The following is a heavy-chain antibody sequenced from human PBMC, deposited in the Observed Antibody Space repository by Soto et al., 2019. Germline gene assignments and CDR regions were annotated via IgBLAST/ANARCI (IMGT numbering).Heavy chain of an antibody. CDR3: AKFGGAGAAAVGTTNIGYYFYYMDV. CDR2: ISSSGGST. Sequence: GGSLRLSCAASGFTFSSYGMSWVRQAPGKGLEWVSTISSSGGSTYYADSVKGRFTISRDNSKNTRYLQMNSLRAEDTAVYYCAKFGGAGAAAVGTTNIGYYFYYMDVWGKGTTVTVSS. V-gene: IGHV3-23*01. CDR1: GFTFSSYG. J-gene: IGHJ6*03. D-gene: IGHD5-12*01.